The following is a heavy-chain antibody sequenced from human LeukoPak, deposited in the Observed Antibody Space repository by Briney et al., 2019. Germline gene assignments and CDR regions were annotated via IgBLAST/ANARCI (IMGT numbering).Heavy chain of an antibody. D-gene: IGHD3-10*01. Sequence: PGRSLRLSCAASGFTFSSYGMHWVRQAPGKGLEWVAVIWYDGSNKYYADSVKGRFTISRDNSKNTLYLQMNSLRAEDTAVYYCARDSGVGGVIINRKPLDYWGQGTLVTVSS. CDR3: ARDSGVGGVIINRKPLDY. J-gene: IGHJ4*02. CDR1: GFTFSSYG. CDR2: IWYDGSNK. V-gene: IGHV3-33*01.